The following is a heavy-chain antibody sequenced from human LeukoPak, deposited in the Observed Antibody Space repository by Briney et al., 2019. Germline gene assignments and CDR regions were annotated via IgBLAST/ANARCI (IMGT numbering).Heavy chain of an antibody. V-gene: IGHV1-18*01. CDR2: ISEYNGNT. CDR3: ARALSTTVATLGY. J-gene: IGHJ4*02. CDR1: GYTFTNYV. D-gene: IGHD4-23*01. Sequence: ASVKVSCKASGYTFTNYVITWVRQAPRQGLEWMGWISEYNGNTNYAQKLQGRVTMTTDTSTSTAYMELRSLRSDDTAVYYCARALSTTVATLGYWGQGTLVTVSS.